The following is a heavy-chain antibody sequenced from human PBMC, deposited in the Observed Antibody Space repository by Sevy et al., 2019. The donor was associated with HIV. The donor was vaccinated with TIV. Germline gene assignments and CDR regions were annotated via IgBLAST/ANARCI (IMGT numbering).Heavy chain of an antibody. V-gene: IGHV3-30-3*01. CDR1: GFTFSSYA. D-gene: IGHD2-2*02. J-gene: IGHJ1*01. CDR3: AREVPRYCSSTSCYSPWYFQH. Sequence: GGSLRLSCAASGFTFSSYAMHWVRQAPGKGLEWVAVISYDGSNKYYADSVKGRFTISRDNSKNTLYLQMNSLRAEDTAVYCCAREVPRYCSSTSCYSPWYFQHWGQGTLVTVSS. CDR2: ISYDGSNK.